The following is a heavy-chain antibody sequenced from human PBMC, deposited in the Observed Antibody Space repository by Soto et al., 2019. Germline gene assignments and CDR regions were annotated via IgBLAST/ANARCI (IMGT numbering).Heavy chain of an antibody. CDR3: ARDRRLITMVRGVSLWFDP. V-gene: IGHV4-34*01. CDR2: INHSGST. D-gene: IGHD3-10*01. J-gene: IGHJ5*02. CDR1: GGSFSGYY. Sequence: PSETLSLTCAVSGGSFSGYYWSWIRRPPGKGLEWIGEINHSGSTNYNPSLKSRVTISVDTSKNQFSLKLSSVTAADTAVYYCARDRRLITMVRGVSLWFDPWGQGTLVTVPQ.